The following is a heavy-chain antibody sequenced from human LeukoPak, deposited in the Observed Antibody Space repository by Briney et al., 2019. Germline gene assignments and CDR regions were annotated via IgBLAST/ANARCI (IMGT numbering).Heavy chain of an antibody. D-gene: IGHD4-17*01. Sequence: ASVKVSCKASGYTFTSYDINWVRQATGQGLEWMGWMNPNSGNTGYAQKFQGRVTITADKSTSTAYMELSSLRSEDTAVYYCARGGDDYGDFKFDYWGQGTLVTVSS. J-gene: IGHJ4*02. CDR2: MNPNSGNT. CDR1: GYTFTSYD. V-gene: IGHV1-8*01. CDR3: ARGGDDYGDFKFDY.